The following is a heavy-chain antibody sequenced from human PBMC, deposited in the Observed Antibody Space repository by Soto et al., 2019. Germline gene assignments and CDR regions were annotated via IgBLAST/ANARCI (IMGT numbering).Heavy chain of an antibody. Sequence: EVQLLESGGGLLQPGGSLRLSCAASGFTFSSYVMNWVRQAPGEGLEWVSTVSGGGDGTYYADSVKGRFTISRDDSNNTLYLQMNSLRADDTAVYFCARSGYCSTGKCSAFDYWGQGTLVTVSS. CDR3: ARSGYCSTGKCSAFDY. V-gene: IGHV3-23*01. CDR1: GFTFSSYV. D-gene: IGHD2-8*01. CDR2: VSGGGDGT. J-gene: IGHJ4*02.